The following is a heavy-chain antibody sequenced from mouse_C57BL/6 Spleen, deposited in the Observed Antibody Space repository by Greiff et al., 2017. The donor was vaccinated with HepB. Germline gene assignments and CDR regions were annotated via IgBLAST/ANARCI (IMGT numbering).Heavy chain of an antibody. CDR3: ARWDYDDEYYAMDY. CDR2: INPSSGYT. CDR1: GYTFTSYT. J-gene: IGHJ4*01. D-gene: IGHD2-4*01. V-gene: IGHV1-4*01. Sequence: QVQLKQSGAELARPGASVKMSCKASGYTFTSYTMHWVKQRPGQGLEWIGYINPSSGYTKYNQKFKDKATLTADKSSSTAYMQLSSLTSEDSAVYYCARWDYDDEYYAMDYWGQGTSVTVSS.